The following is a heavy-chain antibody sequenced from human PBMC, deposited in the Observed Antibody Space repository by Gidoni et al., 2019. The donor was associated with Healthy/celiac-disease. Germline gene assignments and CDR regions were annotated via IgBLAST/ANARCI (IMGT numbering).Heavy chain of an antibody. D-gene: IGHD3-10*01. J-gene: IGHJ5*02. Sequence: QLQLQESGPGLVKPSETLSLTCTVSGGSNSSSSYYWGWIRQPPGKGLEWIGSIYYSGSTYYNPSLKSRVTISVDTSKNQFSLKLSSVTAADTAVYYCARLSSYWFDPWGQGTLVTVSS. CDR1: GGSNSSSSYY. CDR3: ARLSSYWFDP. V-gene: IGHV4-39*01. CDR2: IYYSGST.